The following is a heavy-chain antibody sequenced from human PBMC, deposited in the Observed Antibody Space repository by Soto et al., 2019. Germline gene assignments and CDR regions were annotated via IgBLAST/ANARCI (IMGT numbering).Heavy chain of an antibody. CDR3: ARRPYYYDSSGYYFPPVDY. Sequence: PSETLSLTCAVSGGSISSSNWWSWVRQPPGKGLEWIGEIYHSGSTNYNPSLKSRVTISVDKSKNQFSLKLSSVTAADTAVYYCARRPYYYDSSGYYFPPVDYWGQGTLVTVS. CDR1: GGSISSSNW. V-gene: IGHV4-4*02. D-gene: IGHD3-22*01. J-gene: IGHJ4*02. CDR2: IYHSGST.